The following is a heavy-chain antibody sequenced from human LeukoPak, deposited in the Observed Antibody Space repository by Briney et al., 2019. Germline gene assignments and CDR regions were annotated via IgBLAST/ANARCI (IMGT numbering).Heavy chain of an antibody. D-gene: IGHD3-10*01. CDR1: GGSFSGYY. Sequence: SGTLSLTCAVYGGSFSGYYWSWIRQPPGKGLEWIGEINQSGSTNYNPSLKSRVTVSVDTSKNQFSLKLTSVTAADTAVYYCARGRSYGSGRYWFDPWGQGTLVTVS. J-gene: IGHJ5*02. V-gene: IGHV4-34*01. CDR2: INQSGST. CDR3: ARGRSYGSGRYWFDP.